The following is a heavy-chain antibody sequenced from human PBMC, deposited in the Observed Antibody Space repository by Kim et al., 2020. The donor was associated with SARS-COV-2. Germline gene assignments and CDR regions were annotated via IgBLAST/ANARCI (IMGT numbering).Heavy chain of an antibody. J-gene: IGHJ2*01. CDR2: ISSNGGST. V-gene: IGHV3-64D*06. CDR1: GFTFSSYA. Sequence: GGSLRLSCSASGFTFSSYAMHWVRQAPGKGLEYVSAISSNGGSTYYADSVKGRFTISRDNSKNTLYLQMSSLRAEDTAVYYCTRYCSSTSCYSMYFDLWGRGTLATVSS. D-gene: IGHD2-2*01. CDR3: TRYCSSTSCYSMYFDL.